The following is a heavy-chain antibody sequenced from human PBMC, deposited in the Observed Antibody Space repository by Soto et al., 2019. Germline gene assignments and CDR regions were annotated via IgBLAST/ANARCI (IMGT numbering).Heavy chain of an antibody. CDR1: GFTFTSSA. CDR2: IVVGSGNT. CDR3: AAGAAAGTTPHGWFDP. V-gene: IGHV1-58*01. D-gene: IGHD6-13*01. J-gene: IGHJ5*02. Sequence: SVKGSCKASGFTFTSSAVQWVRQARGQRLEWIGWIVVGSGNTNYAQKFQERVTITRDMSTSTAYMELSSLRSEDTAVYYCAAGAAAGTTPHGWFDPRGQGTLVTVS.